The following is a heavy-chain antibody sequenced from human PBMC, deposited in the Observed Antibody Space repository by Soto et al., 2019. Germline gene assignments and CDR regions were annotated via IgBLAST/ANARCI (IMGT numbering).Heavy chain of an antibody. CDR2: ISRDSSPI. D-gene: IGHD1-26*01. CDR1: GLTFSDYS. CDR3: ATYSGFY. J-gene: IGHJ4*02. V-gene: IGHV3-48*01. Sequence: EVQLVESGGGLVQPGGSLRLSCAASGLTFSDYSMIWVRQAPGKGLEWVSYISRDSSPIYYADSVKGRFTISRDNAKNSLCLQMNSLRAEDAAVYYCATYSGFYWGQGTLVTASS.